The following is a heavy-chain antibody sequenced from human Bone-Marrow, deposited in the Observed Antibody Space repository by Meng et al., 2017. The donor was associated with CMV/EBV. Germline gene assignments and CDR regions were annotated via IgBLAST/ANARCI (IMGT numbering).Heavy chain of an antibody. J-gene: IGHJ4*02. CDR2: INSDGTTT. V-gene: IGHV3-74*01. Sequence: GGSLRLSCAASGFTFSSYWMHWVRQVPGKGLVWVSHINSDGTTTTYADFVKGRFTISRDNAQNTLYLQMNSLTAGDTAMYYCARGGCTRTSCLDYWGQGIQVTVSS. CDR1: GFTFSSYW. D-gene: IGHD2-2*01. CDR3: ARGGCTRTSCLDY.